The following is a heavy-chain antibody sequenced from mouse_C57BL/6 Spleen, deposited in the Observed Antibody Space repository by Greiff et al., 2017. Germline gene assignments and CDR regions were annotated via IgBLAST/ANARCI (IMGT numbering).Heavy chain of an antibody. V-gene: IGHV1-18*01. CDR3: ARPHEAYAMDY. Sequence: VHVKQSGPELVKPGASVKIPCKASGYTFTDYNMDWVKQSHGKSLEWIGDINPNNGGTIYNQKFKGKATLTVDKSSSTAYMELRSLTSEDTAVYYCARPHEAYAMDYWGQGTSVTVSS. CDR1: GYTFTDYN. J-gene: IGHJ4*01. CDR2: INPNNGGT.